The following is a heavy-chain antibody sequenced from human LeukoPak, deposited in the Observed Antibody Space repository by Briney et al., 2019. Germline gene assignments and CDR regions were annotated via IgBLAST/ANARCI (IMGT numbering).Heavy chain of an antibody. CDR2: VSAYNGNT. CDR3: AATRVVGALFDY. J-gene: IGHJ4*02. CDR1: GYTFTSYG. Sequence: ASVKVSCKASGYTFTSYGISWVRQAPGQGLEWMGWVSAYNGNTNYAQKLQGRVTMTTDTSTSTAYMELRSLRSDDTAVYYCAATRVVGALFDYWGQGTLVTVSS. D-gene: IGHD1-26*01. V-gene: IGHV1-18*01.